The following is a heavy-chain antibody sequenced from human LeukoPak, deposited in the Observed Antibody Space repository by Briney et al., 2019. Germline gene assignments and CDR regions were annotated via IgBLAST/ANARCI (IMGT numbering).Heavy chain of an antibody. CDR3: VRGDKSSGWWFDP. Sequence: GGSLRLSCAASGFTFGRNWMSWVRQAAGGGLEWVANINPDGSTKLYVGSGKGRFTISRGNAKNSLYLEMNSLRDEDTALYYCVRGDKSSGWWFDPWGQGTRVTVSS. V-gene: IGHV3-7*01. J-gene: IGHJ5*02. CDR2: INPDGSTK. D-gene: IGHD2-15*01. CDR1: GFTFGRNW.